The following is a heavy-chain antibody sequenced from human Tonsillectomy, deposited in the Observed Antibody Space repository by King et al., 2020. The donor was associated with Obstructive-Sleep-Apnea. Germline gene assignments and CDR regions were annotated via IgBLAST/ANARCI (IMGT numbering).Heavy chain of an antibody. CDR3: ARGFGSGSYSLYYFDY. D-gene: IGHD3-10*01. CDR1: GGTFSSYA. Sequence: QLVQSGAEVKKPGSSVKVSCKASGGTFSSYAISWVRQAPGQGLEWMGGIIPLFGTAKYAQKYQGRVTTTADESTSTAYMELSSLRSEDTAVYYCARGFGSGSYSLYYFDYWGQGTLVTVSS. V-gene: IGHV1-69*01. CDR2: IIPLFGTA. J-gene: IGHJ4*02.